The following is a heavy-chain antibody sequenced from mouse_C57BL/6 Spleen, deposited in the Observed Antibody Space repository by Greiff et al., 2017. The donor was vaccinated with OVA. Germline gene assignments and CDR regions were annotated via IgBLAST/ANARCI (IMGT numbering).Heavy chain of an antibody. V-gene: IGHV5-4*01. D-gene: IGHD1-1*01. CDR2: ISDGGSYT. J-gene: IGHJ3*01. CDR3: ARGYYGSSPFAY. Sequence: EVQLVESGGGLVKPGGSLKLSCAASGFTFSSYAMSWVRQTPEKRLEWVATISDGGSYTYYPDNVKGRFTISRANAKNNLYLQMSHLKSEDTAMYYCARGYYGSSPFAYWGQGTLVTVSA. CDR1: GFTFSSYA.